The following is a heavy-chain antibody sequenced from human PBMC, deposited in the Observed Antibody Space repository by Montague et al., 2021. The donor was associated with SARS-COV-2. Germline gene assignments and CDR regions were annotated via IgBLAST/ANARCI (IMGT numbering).Heavy chain of an antibody. J-gene: IGHJ5*02. CDR1: GFTVSSNC. Sequence: SLRLSCAASGFTVSSNCMTWVRQAPGKGLEWVSLIYSSGSTFYADSVQGRFTISRDNSNNTLYLHMNSLRAEDTAVYYCARQILTMVRGVPRNWFDPWGQGTLVTVSS. CDR3: ARQILTMVRGVPRNWFDP. CDR2: IYSSGST. D-gene: IGHD3-10*01. V-gene: IGHV3-66*04.